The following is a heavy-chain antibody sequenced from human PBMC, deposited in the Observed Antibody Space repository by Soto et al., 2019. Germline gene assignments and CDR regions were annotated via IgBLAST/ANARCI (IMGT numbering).Heavy chain of an antibody. D-gene: IGHD6-25*01. CDR3: ARSREIIASAGSFDY. Sequence: EVQLLESGGGLVQPGGSLRLSCAASGFTFSSHVMSWVRQAPGKGLEWVSGISTGGGSTDYADSVKGRFTISRDNSKNTLHLQMQSLRAEDTAVYYCARSREIIASAGSFDYWRQGTLVTVSS. CDR1: GFTFSSHV. J-gene: IGHJ4*02. CDR2: ISTGGGST. V-gene: IGHV3-23*01.